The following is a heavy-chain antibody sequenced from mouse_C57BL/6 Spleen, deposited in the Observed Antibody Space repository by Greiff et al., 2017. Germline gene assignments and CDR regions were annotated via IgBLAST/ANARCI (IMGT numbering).Heavy chain of an antibody. CDR3: ALDSSGYALAY. V-gene: IGHV1-82*01. D-gene: IGHD3-2*02. Sequence: VQLVESGPELVKPGASVKISCKASGYAFSSSWMNWVKQRPGKGLEWIGRIYPGDGDTNYNGKFKGKATLTADKSSSTAYMQLSSLTSEDSAVYFCALDSSGYALAYWGQGTLVTVSA. J-gene: IGHJ3*01. CDR1: GYAFSSSW. CDR2: IYPGDGDT.